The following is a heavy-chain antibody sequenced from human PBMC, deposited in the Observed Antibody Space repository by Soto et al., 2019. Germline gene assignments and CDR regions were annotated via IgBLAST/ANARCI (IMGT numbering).Heavy chain of an antibody. D-gene: IGHD3-22*01. CDR1: GFTFSSYA. CDR2: ISGSGGST. Sequence: EVQLLESGGGLVQPGGSLRLSCAASGFTFSSYAMSWVRQAPGKGLEWVSAISGSGGSTYYADSVKGRFTISRDNSKNARYLQMNSLRAEDTAVYYCATRPYYYYDSSGYSDYWGQGTLVTVSS. V-gene: IGHV3-23*01. CDR3: ATRPYYYYDSSGYSDY. J-gene: IGHJ4*02.